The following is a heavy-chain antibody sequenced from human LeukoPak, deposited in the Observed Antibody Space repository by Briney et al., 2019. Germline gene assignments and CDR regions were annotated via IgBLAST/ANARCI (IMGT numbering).Heavy chain of an antibody. J-gene: IGHJ1*01. D-gene: IGHD3-22*01. Sequence: GGSPRLSCAASGFTFSSYAMSWVRQAPGKGLEWVSAISGSGGSTYYADSVKGRFTISRDNSKNTLYLQMNSLRAEDTAVYYCAKDGKRISMMVVVRAGYFQHWGQGTLVTVSS. CDR2: ISGSGGST. CDR1: GFTFSSYA. V-gene: IGHV3-23*01. CDR3: AKDGKRISMMVVVRAGYFQH.